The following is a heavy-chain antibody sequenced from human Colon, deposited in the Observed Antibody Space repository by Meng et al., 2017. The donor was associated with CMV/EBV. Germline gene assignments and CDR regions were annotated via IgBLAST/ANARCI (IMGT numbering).Heavy chain of an antibody. V-gene: IGHV3-11*01. J-gene: IGHJ6*02. CDR3: ARGKEYNVWSGYYTTNYHGMDV. CDR1: GFTFSDYY. CDR2: ISRSGTTI. Sequence: GESLKISCAASGFTFSDYYMTWIRQAPGKGLEWVSYISRSGTTIYYADSVKGRFTISRDNARNSLHLQMNTLRAEDTAVYYCARGKEYNVWSGYYTTNYHGMDVWRQGTTVTVSS. D-gene: IGHD3-3*01.